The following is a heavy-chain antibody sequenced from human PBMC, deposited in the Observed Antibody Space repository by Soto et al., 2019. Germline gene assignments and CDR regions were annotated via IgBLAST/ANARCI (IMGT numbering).Heavy chain of an antibody. CDR1: GDSISSYY. Sequence: SETLSFTCTVSGDSISSYYWSWIRQPPGKGLEWIGYIYYTGSTNYNPSLKRRVTISVDTSKNPFSLKLSSVTAADTAVYYCARVGYSSSTKNYYFYGMDVWGQGPTVTVSS. D-gene: IGHD6-13*01. CDR3: ARVGYSSSTKNYYFYGMDV. J-gene: IGHJ6*02. CDR2: IYYTGST. V-gene: IGHV4-59*01.